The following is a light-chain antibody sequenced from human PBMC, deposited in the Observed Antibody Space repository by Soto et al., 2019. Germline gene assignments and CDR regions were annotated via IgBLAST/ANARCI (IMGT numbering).Light chain of an antibody. V-gene: IGLV2-14*01. J-gene: IGLJ1*01. CDR1: SXDVGGYNY. CDR2: EVS. CDR3: SSSTSFSTYV. Sequence: QSVLTQPASVSGSPGQSFTISCTGTSXDVGGYNYVSWYQQHPGKAPKLMIYEVSNRPSGVSNRFSGSKSDNTASLTISGLQAEDEADYYCSSSTSFSTYVFGTGTKSPS.